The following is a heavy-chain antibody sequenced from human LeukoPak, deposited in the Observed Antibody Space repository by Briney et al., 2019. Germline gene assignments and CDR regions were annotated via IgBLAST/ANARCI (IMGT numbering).Heavy chain of an antibody. V-gene: IGHV4-59*08. Sequence: SETLFLTCAVSGGSISSSNWWSWIRQPPGKGLEWIGYIYYSGSTNYNPSLKSRVTISVDTSKNQFSLKLSSVTAADTAVYYCARQKAAAAPKDYWGQGTLVTVSS. D-gene: IGHD6-13*01. CDR2: IYYSGST. J-gene: IGHJ4*02. CDR3: ARQKAAAAPKDY. CDR1: GGSISSSNW.